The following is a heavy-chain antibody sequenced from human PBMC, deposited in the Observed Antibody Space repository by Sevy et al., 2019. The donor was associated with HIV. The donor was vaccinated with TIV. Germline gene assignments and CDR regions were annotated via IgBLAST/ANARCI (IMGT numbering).Heavy chain of an antibody. J-gene: IGHJ4*02. D-gene: IGHD2-15*01. CDR2: LYHSGST. V-gene: IGHV4-30-2*01. CDR1: GGSLSSGAYS. Sequence: SETLSLTCAVSGGSLSSGAYSWSWIRQPPGKGLEWIGCLYHSGSTYYNPSLKSRVTISVDRSKNQFFLKLSSVTAADTAVYYCARVSGNSEWGYYFDSWGQGTLVTVSS. CDR3: ARVSGNSEWGYYFDS.